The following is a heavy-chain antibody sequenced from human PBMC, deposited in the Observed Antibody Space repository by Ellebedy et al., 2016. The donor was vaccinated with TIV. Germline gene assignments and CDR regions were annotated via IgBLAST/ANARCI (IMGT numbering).Heavy chain of an antibody. Sequence: ASVKVSXKASRYTFTGYYMHWVRQAPGQGLEWMGWINPNSGGTNYAQKFQGRVTMTRDTSISTAYMELSRLRSDDTAVYYCARAERGYSYDNWFDPWGQGALVTVSS. V-gene: IGHV1-2*02. J-gene: IGHJ5*02. CDR2: INPNSGGT. D-gene: IGHD5-18*01. CDR1: RYTFTGYY. CDR3: ARAERGYSYDNWFDP.